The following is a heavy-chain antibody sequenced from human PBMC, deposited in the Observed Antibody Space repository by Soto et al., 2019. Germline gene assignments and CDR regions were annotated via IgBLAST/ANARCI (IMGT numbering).Heavy chain of an antibody. J-gene: IGHJ5*02. V-gene: IGHV3-30*18. D-gene: IGHD1-26*01. CDR3: ANDMGSGSYPNWFDP. CDR1: GFTFSSYG. CDR2: ISYDGSNK. Sequence: QVQLVESGGGVVQPGRSLRLSCAASGFTFSSYGMHWVRQAPGKGLEWVAVISYDGSNKYYADSVKGRFTISRDNSKNTLYLQMNSLRAEDTAVYYCANDMGSGSYPNWFDPWGQGTLVTVSS.